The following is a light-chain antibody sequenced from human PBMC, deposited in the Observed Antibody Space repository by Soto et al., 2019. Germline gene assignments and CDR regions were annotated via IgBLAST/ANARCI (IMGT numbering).Light chain of an antibody. J-gene: IGKJ1*01. CDR3: MKALQTPRT. CDR1: QSLLHSNGYNY. V-gene: IGKV2-28*01. CDR2: LGS. Sequence: DIVMTQSPLSLPVTPGEPASISCRSSQSLLHSNGYNYLDWYLQKPGQSPQLLIYLGSNRASGVPDRFSGSGSGIDFTLKISRVEDEDVGVYYCMKALQTPRTFGQGTKVEIK.